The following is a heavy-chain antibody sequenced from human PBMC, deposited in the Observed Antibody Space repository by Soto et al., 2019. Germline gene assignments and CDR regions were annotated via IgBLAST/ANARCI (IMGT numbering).Heavy chain of an antibody. Sequence: GGSLRLSCAASGFTVSSNYMSWVRQAPGKGLEWVSVIYSGGSTYYADSVKGRFTNSRDNSKNTLYLQMNSLRAEDTAVYYCARDPTVVTAMGNYYYGMDVWGQGTTVTVSS. CDR3: ARDPTVVTAMGNYYYGMDV. D-gene: IGHD2-21*02. V-gene: IGHV3-53*01. J-gene: IGHJ6*02. CDR2: IYSGGST. CDR1: GFTVSSNY.